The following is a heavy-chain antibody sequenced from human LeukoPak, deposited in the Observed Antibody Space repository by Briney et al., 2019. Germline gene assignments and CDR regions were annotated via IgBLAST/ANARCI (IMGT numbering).Heavy chain of an antibody. J-gene: IGHJ4*02. CDR3: ARHQVYGSGSLYYFDY. CDR2: IYYSGST. CDR1: GGSISTYY. V-gene: IGHV4-59*08. D-gene: IGHD3-10*01. Sequence: PSETLSLTCTVSGGSISTYYWSWIRQPPGEGLEWIGYIYYSGSTNYNPSLKGRVTISVDTSKNQFSLKLTSVTAADTAVYYCARHQVYGSGSLYYFDYWGQGTLVTVSS.